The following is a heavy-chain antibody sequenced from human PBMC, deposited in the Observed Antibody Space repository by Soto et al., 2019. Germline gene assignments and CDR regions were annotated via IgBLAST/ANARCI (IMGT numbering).Heavy chain of an antibody. D-gene: IGHD3-22*01. CDR2: IYPGDSDT. CDR3: ARGGLWVSSGYLFDY. J-gene: IGHJ4*02. V-gene: IGHV5-51*01. CDR1: GYSFTSYC. Sequence: PGESLKISCKGSGYSFTSYCIGWVLQMPWKGLEWMGIIYPGDSDTRYSPSFQGQVTISADKSISTAYLQWSSLKASDTAMYYCARGGLWVSSGYLFDYWGQGTLVTVSS.